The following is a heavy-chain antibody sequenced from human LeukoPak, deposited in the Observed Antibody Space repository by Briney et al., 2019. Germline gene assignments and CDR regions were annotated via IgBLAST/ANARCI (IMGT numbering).Heavy chain of an antibody. J-gene: IGHJ3*02. D-gene: IGHD4-17*01. CDR1: EFTFSSYW. Sequence: GGSLRLSCAASEFTFSSYWMSWVRQAPGKGLEWVANIKQDGSEKYYVDSVKGRFTISRDNAKNSLYLQMNSLRAEDTAVYYCARDYHTFGDYHAFDIWGQGTMVTVSS. V-gene: IGHV3-7*01. CDR2: IKQDGSEK. CDR3: ARDYHTFGDYHAFDI.